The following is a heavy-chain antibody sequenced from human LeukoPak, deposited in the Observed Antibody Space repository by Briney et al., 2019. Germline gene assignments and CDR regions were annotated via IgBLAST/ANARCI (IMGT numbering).Heavy chain of an antibody. CDR3: ATSRSGDDTNFDY. CDR1: GYTLTELS. Sequence: ASVRVSCKVSGYTLTELSMHWVRQAPGKGLEWMGGFDPEDGETIYAQKFQGRVTMTEDTSTDTAYMELSSPRSEDTAVYYCATSRSGDDTNFDYWGQGTLVTVSS. D-gene: IGHD4-17*01. CDR2: FDPEDGET. J-gene: IGHJ4*02. V-gene: IGHV1-24*01.